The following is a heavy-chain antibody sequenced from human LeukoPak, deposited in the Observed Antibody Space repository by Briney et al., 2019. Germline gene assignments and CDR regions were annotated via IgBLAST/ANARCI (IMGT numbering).Heavy chain of an antibody. CDR3: ARSTRNYFDY. CDR1: GGSISSSSYY. D-gene: IGHD2-15*01. V-gene: IGHV4-39*01. Sequence: SETLSLTCTVSGGSISSSSYYWGWIRQPPGKGLEWIGSIYYSGSTHYNPSLKSRVTISVDTSKNQFSLKLSSVTAADTAVFYCARSTRNYFDYWGQGTLVTVSS. CDR2: IYYSGST. J-gene: IGHJ4*02.